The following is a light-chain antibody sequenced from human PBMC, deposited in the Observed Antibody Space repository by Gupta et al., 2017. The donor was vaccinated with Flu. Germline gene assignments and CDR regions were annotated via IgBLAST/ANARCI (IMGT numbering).Light chain of an antibody. CDR3: QSADHNGSWV. J-gene: IGLJ3*02. CDR2: QDN. Sequence: SYELTQSPPVSVSPGQTARITCSGDALPKQYAYWYQQKSGQAPVLLIFQDNKRPSGIPERFSGSSSGTTVTLTIGGVQAEDEADYYCQSADHNGSWVFGGGTKLTVL. CDR1: ALPKQY. V-gene: IGLV3-25*02.